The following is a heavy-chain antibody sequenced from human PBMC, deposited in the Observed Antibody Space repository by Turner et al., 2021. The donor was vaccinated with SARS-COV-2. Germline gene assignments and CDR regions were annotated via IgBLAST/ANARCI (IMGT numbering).Heavy chain of an antibody. D-gene: IGHD6-6*01. CDR2: IKQDGSER. Sequence: EVQLVESGGGLVQPGGSLRLSCAASAFTFSSYWMTWVRQAPGKGLEWVANIKQDGSERYDVDSVKGRFTISRDNAKNSLYLQMNSLRAEDTAVYYCARVYSSSSGRNAFDIWGQGTMVTVSS. CDR3: ARVYSSSSGRNAFDI. J-gene: IGHJ3*02. CDR1: AFTFSSYW. V-gene: IGHV3-7*01.